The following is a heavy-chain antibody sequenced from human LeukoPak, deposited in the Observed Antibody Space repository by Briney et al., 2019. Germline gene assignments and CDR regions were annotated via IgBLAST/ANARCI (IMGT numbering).Heavy chain of an antibody. J-gene: IGHJ6*02. Sequence: ASVKVSCKASGGTFSGYAISWVRQAPGQGLEWMGGIIPIFGTANYAQKFQGRVTITADESTSTAYMELSSLRSEDTAVYYCARGLIVGATTGSHYYYYGMDVWGQGTTVTVSS. CDR2: IIPIFGTA. CDR1: GGTFSGYA. D-gene: IGHD1-26*01. CDR3: ARGLIVGATTGSHYYYYGMDV. V-gene: IGHV1-69*13.